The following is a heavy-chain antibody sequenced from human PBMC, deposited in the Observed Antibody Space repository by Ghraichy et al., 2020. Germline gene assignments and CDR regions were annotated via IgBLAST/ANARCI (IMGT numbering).Heavy chain of an antibody. CDR2: INSDGSST. CDR3: ARVSANYYDSSNGMDV. D-gene: IGHD3-22*01. J-gene: IGHJ6*02. Sequence: LSLTCAASGFTFSSYWMHWVRQAPGKGLVWVSRINSDGSSTSYADSVKGRFTISRDNAKNTLYLQMNSLRAEDTAVYYCARVSANYYDSSNGMDVWGQGTTVTVSS. CDR1: GFTFSSYW. V-gene: IGHV3-74*01.